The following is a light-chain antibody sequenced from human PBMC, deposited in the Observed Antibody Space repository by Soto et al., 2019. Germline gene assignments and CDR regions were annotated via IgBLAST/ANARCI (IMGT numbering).Light chain of an antibody. CDR3: SSYTSSTTRV. CDR1: SSDVGDYNY. V-gene: IGLV2-14*01. Sequence: QSALTQPASVSGSPGQSITISCTGTSSDVGDYNYVSWYQQHPGKAPKLMIYDVSKRPSGVSNRFSGSKSGSTASLTISGLKAEAEADYYCSSYTSSTTRVFGTGTKLTVL. CDR2: DVS. J-gene: IGLJ1*01.